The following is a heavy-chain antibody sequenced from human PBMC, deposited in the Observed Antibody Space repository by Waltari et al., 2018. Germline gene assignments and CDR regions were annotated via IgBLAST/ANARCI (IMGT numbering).Heavy chain of an antibody. D-gene: IGHD6-13*01. J-gene: IGHJ4*02. V-gene: IGHV4-59*01. Sequence: QVQLQESGPGLVKPSEPLSLTCIVPGTSITTYYWSWIRQPPGKGLAWIGLISDIGNTKYNPSLKSRVTISGDTSKNQFSLKMSAVTAADTAVFYCARMSGAAAGKFDYWGQGTLVTVSS. CDR2: ISDIGNT. CDR3: ARMSGAAAGKFDY. CDR1: GTSITTYY.